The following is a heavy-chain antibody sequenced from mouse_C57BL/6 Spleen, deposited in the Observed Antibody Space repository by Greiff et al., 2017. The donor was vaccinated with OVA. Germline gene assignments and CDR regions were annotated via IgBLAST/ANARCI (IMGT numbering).Heavy chain of an antibody. CDR2: IHPTSGST. CDR3: ARFYYGSSYFDY. J-gene: IGHJ2*01. CDR1: CYPFTSSW. D-gene: IGHD1-1*01. Sequence: HLPQPGAALVPPGSSVPLSCTSSCYPFTSSWLPLLMPCPCPVLSWIGMIHPTSGSTTYNEKFKSKATLTVDKSSSTADMQLSSLTSEDSAVYYCARFYYGSSYFDYWGQGTTLTVSS. V-gene: IGHV1-64*01.